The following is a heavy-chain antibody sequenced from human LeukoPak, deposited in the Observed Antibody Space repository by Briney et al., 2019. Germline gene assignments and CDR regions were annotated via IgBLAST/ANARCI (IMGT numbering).Heavy chain of an antibody. J-gene: IGHJ6*03. D-gene: IGHD3-10*01. V-gene: IGHV1-2*02. CDR2: INPNSGGT. CDR1: GYTFTGYY. CDR3: ARDFVLLWFGELGNYMDV. Sequence: ASVKVSCKASGYTFTGYYMRWVRQAPGQGLEWMGWINPNSGGTNYAQKFQGRVTMTRDTSISTAYMELSRLRSDDTAVYYCARDFVLLWFGELGNYMDVWGKGTTVTVSS.